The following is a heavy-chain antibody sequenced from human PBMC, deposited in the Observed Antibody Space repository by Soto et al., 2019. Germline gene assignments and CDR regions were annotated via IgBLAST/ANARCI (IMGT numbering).Heavy chain of an antibody. Sequence: QVQLVQSGAEVKKPGSSVKVSCKASGGTFSSYTISWVRQAPGQGLEWMGRIIPILGIANYAQKFQGRVTITADKSTSTAYMELRSLRSEDAAVYYCARPDVGESAYWGQGTLVTVSS. CDR1: GGTFSSYT. CDR3: ARPDVGESAY. D-gene: IGHD1-26*01. J-gene: IGHJ4*02. CDR2: IIPILGIA. V-gene: IGHV1-69*02.